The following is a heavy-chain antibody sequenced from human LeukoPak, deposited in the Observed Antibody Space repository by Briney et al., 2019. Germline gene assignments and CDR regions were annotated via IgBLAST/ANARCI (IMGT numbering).Heavy chain of an antibody. CDR3: ASSTAAAGTFDY. V-gene: IGHV4-59*12. CDR2: IYYSGST. Sequence: SETLSLTCTVSGGSISSYYWSWIRQPPGKGLEWIGYIYYSGSTNYNPSLKSRVTISIDTSKNQFSLKLSSVTAADTAVYYCASSTAAAGTFDYWGQGTLVTVSS. CDR1: GGSISSYY. D-gene: IGHD6-13*01. J-gene: IGHJ4*02.